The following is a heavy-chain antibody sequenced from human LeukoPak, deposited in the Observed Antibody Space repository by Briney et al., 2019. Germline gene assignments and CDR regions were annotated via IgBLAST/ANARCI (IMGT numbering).Heavy chain of an antibody. CDR2: IIPIFGTT. CDR1: GGTFSTYA. CDR3: ARGVYRIFPGGDWFDS. Sequence: ASVKVSCKTSGGTFSTYAITWVRQAPGQGLEWMGGIIPIFGTTNYAQRFQGRVTITTDESTSTAYMELSSLRSEDTAVYYCARGVYRIFPGGDWFDSWGQGTLVTVSS. V-gene: IGHV1-69*05. D-gene: IGHD2-21*01. J-gene: IGHJ5*01.